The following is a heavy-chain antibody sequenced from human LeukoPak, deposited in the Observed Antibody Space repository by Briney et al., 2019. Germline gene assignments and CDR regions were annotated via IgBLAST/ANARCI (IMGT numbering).Heavy chain of an antibody. CDR3: ARDRTGDFDY. V-gene: IGHV3-21*01. D-gene: IGHD3-10*01. CDR2: ISSSSSYI. Sequence: GGSLRLSCAASGFTFSSYGMNWVRQAPGKGLEWVSSISSSSSYIYYADSVKGRFTISRDNAKNSLYLQMNSLRAEDTAVYYCARDRTGDFDYWGQGTLVTVSS. CDR1: GFTFSSYG. J-gene: IGHJ4*02.